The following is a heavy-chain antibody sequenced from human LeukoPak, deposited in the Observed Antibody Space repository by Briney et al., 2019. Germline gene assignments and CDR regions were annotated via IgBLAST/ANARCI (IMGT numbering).Heavy chain of an antibody. CDR2: IIPIFGTA. D-gene: IGHD2-2*01. CDR1: RGTFSSYA. V-gene: IGHV1-69*01. Sequence: SVKVSYKASRGTFSSYAISWVRQAPGQGLEWMGGIIPIFGTANYAQKFQGRVTITADESTSTAYMELSSLRSEDTAVYYCAGVGCSSTSCYGGGWYYYGMDVWGKGTTVTVSS. CDR3: AGVGCSSTSCYGGGWYYYGMDV. J-gene: IGHJ6*04.